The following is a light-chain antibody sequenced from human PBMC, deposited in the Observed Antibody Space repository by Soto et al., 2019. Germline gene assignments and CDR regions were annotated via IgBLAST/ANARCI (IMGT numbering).Light chain of an antibody. CDR1: QRVSNSF. CDR2: GAS. Sequence: EIVLTQSPGTLSLSPGETVALSCRASQRVSNSFLAWYQHKPGQAPRLLISGASKRATGIPDRFSGSGSGTDFTLTISRLEPEDFALYYCQQYVSSPRTFGQGTKVDIK. J-gene: IGKJ1*01. CDR3: QQYVSSPRT. V-gene: IGKV3-20*01.